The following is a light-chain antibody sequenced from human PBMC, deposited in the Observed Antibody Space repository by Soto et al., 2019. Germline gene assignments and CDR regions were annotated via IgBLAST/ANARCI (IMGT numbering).Light chain of an antibody. Sequence: IQIAQSPSILSASVGDSVTITCRASQGISTYLAWYQQKPGKAPQSLIYGASTLQSGVPSRFSGAGSGTEFTLTISSLQPKDFATYYCQELNSYPPTLGLGTKVDNK. V-gene: IGKV1-9*01. CDR3: QELNSYPPT. CDR2: GAS. J-gene: IGKJ1*01. CDR1: QGISTY.